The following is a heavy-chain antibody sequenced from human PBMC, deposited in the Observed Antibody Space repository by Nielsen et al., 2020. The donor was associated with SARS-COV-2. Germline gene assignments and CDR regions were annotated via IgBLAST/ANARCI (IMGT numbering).Heavy chain of an antibody. Sequence: GGSLRLSCAASGFTFRNHEMNWVRQIPGKGLEWVSYISNSGSVISYADSLKSRFTISRDNSKNTLYLQMNSLGADDTAIYYCTRRVAGGTMDVWGQGTTVTVSS. D-gene: IGHD6-19*01. CDR2: ISNSGSVI. CDR1: GFTFRNHE. CDR3: TRRVAGGTMDV. J-gene: IGHJ6*02. V-gene: IGHV3-48*03.